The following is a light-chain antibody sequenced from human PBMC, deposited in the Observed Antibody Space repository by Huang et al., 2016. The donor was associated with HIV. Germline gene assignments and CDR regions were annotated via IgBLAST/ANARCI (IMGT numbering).Light chain of an antibody. CDR1: QTVSSY. V-gene: IGKV3-11*01. CDR2: DAS. CDR3: QLRSTWPGDT. Sequence: EIVLTQSPATLSLSPGERATLSCRASQTVSSYLAWYQQKPGQAPRLLIYDASNRATGIPARFSGSGSGTDFTLTISILEPEDFAVYYCQLRSTWPGDTFGGGTKVEIK. J-gene: IGKJ4*01.